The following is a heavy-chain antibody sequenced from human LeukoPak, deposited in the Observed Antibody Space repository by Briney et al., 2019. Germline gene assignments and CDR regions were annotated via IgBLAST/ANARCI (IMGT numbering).Heavy chain of an antibody. CDR2: LKSKADGGTA. Sequence: PGGSLRLSCAASGFTLNNAWMTWVRQAPGKGLEWVGRLKSKADGGTADYAAPVRGRFTISRDDSINTLYLQMNSLKTEDTAVYYCTGITWIKGLDYWGQGTLVTVSS. V-gene: IGHV3-15*01. D-gene: IGHD5-12*01. CDR1: GFTLNNAW. J-gene: IGHJ4*02. CDR3: TGITWIKGLDY.